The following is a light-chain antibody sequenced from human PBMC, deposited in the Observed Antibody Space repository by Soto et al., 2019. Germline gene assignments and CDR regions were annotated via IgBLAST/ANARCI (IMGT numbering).Light chain of an antibody. J-gene: IGKJ2*01. Sequence: EVVLTQSPGTLSLSPGERATLSCRASQTVSSSHLAWYQQKPGQAPRLLIYGASDRATDIPDRFSGSGSGTYFTLTIIRLEPEDFSFYYCQHFGSSPPKYTFGQGTKLEIK. CDR2: GAS. V-gene: IGKV3-20*01. CDR1: QTVSSSH. CDR3: QHFGSSPPKYT.